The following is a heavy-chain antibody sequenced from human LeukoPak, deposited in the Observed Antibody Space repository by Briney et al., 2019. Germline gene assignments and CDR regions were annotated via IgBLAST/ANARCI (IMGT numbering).Heavy chain of an antibody. CDR1: GFTFSTYD. D-gene: IGHD4-17*01. J-gene: IGHJ4*02. V-gene: IGHV3-23*01. Sequence: GGSLRLFCAASGFTFSTYDMRWVRQAPGKGLEWVSAISGSGGGTYYADSVKGRFTISRDNSKNTLYLQMNSLRAEDTAVYYCAKGLNYGDYDNWGQGTLVTVSS. CDR2: ISGSGGGT. CDR3: AKGLNYGDYDN.